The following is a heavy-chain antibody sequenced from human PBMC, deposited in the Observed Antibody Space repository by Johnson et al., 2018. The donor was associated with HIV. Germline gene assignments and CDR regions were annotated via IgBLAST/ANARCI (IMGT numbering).Heavy chain of an antibody. Sequence: VQLVESGGGVVQPGRSLRLSCAASGFTFSSYGMHWVRQAPGQGLEWVSYISGSGSTLYYADSVKGRFTISRDNAKKSLYLQMNSLRAEDTAVYYCARDWGPRLGYYDSRGYYWAFDVWGQGTMVTVSS. CDR3: ARDWGPRLGYYDSRGYYWAFDV. V-gene: IGHV3-48*04. J-gene: IGHJ3*01. D-gene: IGHD3-22*01. CDR1: GFTFSSYG. CDR2: ISGSGSTL.